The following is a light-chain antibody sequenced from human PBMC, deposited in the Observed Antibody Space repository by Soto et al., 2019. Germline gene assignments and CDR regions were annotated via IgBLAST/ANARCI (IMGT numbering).Light chain of an antibody. V-gene: IGKV3-15*01. CDR2: GAS. Sequence: ERVMTQSPATLSVSPGDRATLSCRASQSVNNNLAWYQQKPGQAPRLLIYGASTRAPGIPARFSGSGSGTEFTLTISSLQSEDFAVYYCQHYNNWPFSFGPGTKVDIK. CDR1: QSVNNN. J-gene: IGKJ3*01. CDR3: QHYNNWPFS.